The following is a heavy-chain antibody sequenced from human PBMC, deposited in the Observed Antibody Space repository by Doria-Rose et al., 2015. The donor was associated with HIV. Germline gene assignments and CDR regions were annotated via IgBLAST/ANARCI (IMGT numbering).Heavy chain of an antibody. Sequence: QITLKESGPVLVKPTETLTLTCTVSGVSLSSPGMGVSWIRQPPGKGLEWLANIFSDDERSYNTSLKSRLTISSWTSESQVVLTMTDMDPVDTATYYCARIKSSRWYHKYYFDFWGQGTLVIVSA. D-gene: IGHD6-13*01. CDR3: ARIKSSRWYHKYYFDF. CDR2: IFSDDER. V-gene: IGHV2-26*01. CDR1: GVSLSSPGMG. J-gene: IGHJ4*02.